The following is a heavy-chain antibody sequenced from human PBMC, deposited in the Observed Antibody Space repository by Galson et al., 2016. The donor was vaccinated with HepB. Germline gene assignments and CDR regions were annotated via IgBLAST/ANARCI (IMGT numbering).Heavy chain of an antibody. V-gene: IGHV1-3*01. CDR1: GYTFTSYA. Sequence: SVKVSCKASGYTFTSYAMHWVRQAPGQRLEWMGWINAGNGNTKYSQKFQGRVTITRDTSASTAYMELSSLRSEDTAGYYRARDSAYGDYVRYYGKEVWGQGNTVTLSS. J-gene: IGHJ6*02. D-gene: IGHD4-17*01. CDR3: ARDSAYGDYVRYYGKEV. CDR2: INAGNGNT.